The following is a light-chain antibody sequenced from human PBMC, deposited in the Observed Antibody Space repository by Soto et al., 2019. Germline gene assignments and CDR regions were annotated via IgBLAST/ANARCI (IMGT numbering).Light chain of an antibody. CDR1: SSDVGAYNY. CDR3: SSHAGTTMV. J-gene: IGLJ2*01. CDR2: DVS. V-gene: IGLV2-8*01. Sequence: QSALTQPPSASGAPGQSVTISCTGTSSDVGAYNYVSWYQQHPDKAPKLMIYDVSKRPSGVPDRVSGSKSGNTASLTVSGVQGEDEADYYCSSHAGTTMVFGGGTQVTVL.